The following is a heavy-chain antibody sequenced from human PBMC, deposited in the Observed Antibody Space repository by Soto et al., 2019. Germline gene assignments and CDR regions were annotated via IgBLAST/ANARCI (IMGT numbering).Heavy chain of an antibody. V-gene: IGHV3-73*02. CDR1: GFTFSGSA. J-gene: IGHJ1*01. D-gene: IGHD3-22*01. CDR3: TRPYYDSSGYMYFQH. CDR2: IRSKANSYAT. Sequence: VQLVESGGGLVQPGGSLKLSCAASGFTFSGSAMHWVRQASGKGLEWVGRIRSKANSYATAYAASVKGRFTISRDDSKNTAYLQMNSLKTEDTAVYYCTRPYYDSSGYMYFQHWGQGTLVTVSS.